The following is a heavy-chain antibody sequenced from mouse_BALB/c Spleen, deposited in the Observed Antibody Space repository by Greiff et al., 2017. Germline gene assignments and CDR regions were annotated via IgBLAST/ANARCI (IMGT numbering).Heavy chain of an antibody. V-gene: IGHV1-9*01. CDR3: ARGGVRRDYYAMDY. Sequence: QVQLQQSGAELMKPGASVKISCKATGYTFSSYWIEWVKQRPGHGLEWIGEILPGSGSTNYNEKFKGKATFTADTSSNTAYLQLSSLTSEDSAVYYCARGGVRRDYYAMDYWGQGTSVTVSS. J-gene: IGHJ4*01. CDR1: GYTFSSYW. CDR2: ILPGSGST. D-gene: IGHD2-14*01.